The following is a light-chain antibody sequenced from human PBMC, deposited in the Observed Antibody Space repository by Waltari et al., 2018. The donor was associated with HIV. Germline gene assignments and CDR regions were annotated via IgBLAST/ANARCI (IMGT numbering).Light chain of an antibody. V-gene: IGLV2-14*01. CDR3: ASYTADDTVL. CDR1: DSDFGFYNF. CDR2: EVD. J-gene: IGLJ2*01. Sequence: SDLTQPASVSGFLGQSITISCTGADSDFGFYNFISWYQQQPGKVPKLLLYEVDTRASGVHGRFSVSKSGNTASLTISGLQVEDEGLYHCASYTADDTVLFGGGTTVTV.